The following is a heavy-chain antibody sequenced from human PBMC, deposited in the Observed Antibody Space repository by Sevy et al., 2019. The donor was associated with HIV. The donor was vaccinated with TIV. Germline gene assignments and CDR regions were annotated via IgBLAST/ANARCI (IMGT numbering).Heavy chain of an antibody. CDR2: IYYSGST. CDR1: GGSISSYY. Sequence: SETLSLTCTVSGGSISSYYWSWIRQPPGKGLEWIGYIYYSGSTNYNPSPKSRVIISVDTSKNQFSLKRSTRTAADTAVYYCARDMLGYCSSTSCYAEGYFDYWGQGTLVTVSS. J-gene: IGHJ4*02. D-gene: IGHD2-2*01. CDR3: ARDMLGYCSSTSCYAEGYFDY. V-gene: IGHV4-59*01.